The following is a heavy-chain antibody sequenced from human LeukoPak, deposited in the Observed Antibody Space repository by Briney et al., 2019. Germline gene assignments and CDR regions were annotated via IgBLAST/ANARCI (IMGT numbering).Heavy chain of an antibody. CDR1: GYTLTELS. J-gene: IGHJ4*02. CDR2: FDPEDGET. D-gene: IGHD1-26*01. CDR3: ATAQEVVGATTGFDY. Sequence: GASVKVSCKVSGYTLTELSMHWVRQAPGKGLEWMGGFDPEDGETIYAQKFQGRVTMTEDTSTDTAYMGLSSLRSEDTAVYYCATAQEVVGATTGFDYWGQGTLVTVSS. V-gene: IGHV1-24*01.